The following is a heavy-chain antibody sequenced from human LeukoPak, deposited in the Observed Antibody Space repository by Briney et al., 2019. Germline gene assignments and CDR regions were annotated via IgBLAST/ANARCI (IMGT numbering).Heavy chain of an antibody. CDR1: GFTFDDYA. CDR2: ISWNSGSI. D-gene: IGHD3-22*01. J-gene: IGHJ2*01. V-gene: IGHV3-9*01. Sequence: PGGSLRLSCAASGFTFDDYAMHWVRQAPGKGLEWVSGISWNSGSIGYADSVKGRFTISRDNAKNSLYLQMNSLRAEDTALYYCAKGIGSYYDSSGYFHVGYFDLWGRGTWSLSPQ. CDR3: AKGIGSYYDSSGYFHVGYFDL.